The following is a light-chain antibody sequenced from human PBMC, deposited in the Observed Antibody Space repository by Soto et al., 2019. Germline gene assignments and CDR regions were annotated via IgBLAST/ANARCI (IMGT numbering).Light chain of an antibody. J-gene: IGKJ1*01. V-gene: IGKV3-20*01. CDR3: QQYDSSPCT. Sequence: EIVLTQSPGTLSLSPGERATLSCRASQSIGGNYLAWYQQQPGRAPRLLMYGASRRATGIPDRFSGSASGTDFTLTISRLEPEDFAVYYCQQYDSSPCTFGRGNKVEI. CDR1: QSIGGNY. CDR2: GAS.